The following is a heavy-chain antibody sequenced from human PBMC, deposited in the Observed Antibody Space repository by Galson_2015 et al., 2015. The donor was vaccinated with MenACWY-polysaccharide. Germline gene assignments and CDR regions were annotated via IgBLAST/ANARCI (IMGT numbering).Heavy chain of an antibody. CDR2: IKQDGSEK. CDR1: GFIFSSCW. Sequence: SLRLSCAASGFIFSSCWMSWVRQAPGKGLEWVANIKQDGSEKYYVDSVKGRFTISRDNAKNSLYLQVNTLRVEDTGVYFCAREPNVAVVTRFDYWGQGTLVTVSS. D-gene: IGHD5-18*01. V-gene: IGHV3-7*01. CDR3: AREPNVAVVTRFDY. J-gene: IGHJ4*02.